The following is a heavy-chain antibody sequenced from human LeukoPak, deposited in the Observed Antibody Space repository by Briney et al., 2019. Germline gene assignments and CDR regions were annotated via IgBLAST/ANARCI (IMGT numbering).Heavy chain of an antibody. CDR3: ARYVRYCSSTSCYGVLGYYYYGMDV. D-gene: IGHD2-2*01. J-gene: IGHJ6*02. V-gene: IGHV4-34*01. Sequence: SETLSLTCAVYGVSFSGYYWSWIRQPPGKGLEWIGEIKHSGSTNYNPSLKSRVTISVDTSKNQFSLKLSSVTAADTAVYYWARYVRYCSSTSCYGVLGYYYYGMDVWGQGTTVTVSS. CDR2: IKHSGST. CDR1: GVSFSGYY.